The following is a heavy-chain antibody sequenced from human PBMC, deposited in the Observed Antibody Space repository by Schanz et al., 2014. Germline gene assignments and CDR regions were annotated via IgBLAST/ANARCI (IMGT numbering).Heavy chain of an antibody. CDR3: AKDFHSNSGNYYSCDFDS. CDR1: GFNFANHA. Sequence: QVQLVESGGGVVQPERSLRLSCAASGFNFANHAIHWVRQGQGNGLQWVAVISSDGSKKLYADSVKARFTISRDNSKNSVSLHMVGLRPEDTAVYFCAKDFHSNSGNYYSCDFDSWGPGALVTVSS. D-gene: IGHD3-10*01. V-gene: IGHV3-30*18. J-gene: IGHJ4*02. CDR2: ISSDGSKK.